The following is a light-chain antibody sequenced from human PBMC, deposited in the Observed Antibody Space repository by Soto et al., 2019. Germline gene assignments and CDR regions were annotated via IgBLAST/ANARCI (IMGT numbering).Light chain of an antibody. Sequence: EILMTQSPATLSVPPGERATLSCRASQSITNNLAWYQHKPGQAPRLLIYRASARATGIPARFSGSGSGTELPLTINSLQSEDFAVYYCQQYNQWPGTFGPGTKVDIK. CDR2: RAS. CDR3: QQYNQWPGT. J-gene: IGKJ3*01. V-gene: IGKV3-15*01. CDR1: QSITNN.